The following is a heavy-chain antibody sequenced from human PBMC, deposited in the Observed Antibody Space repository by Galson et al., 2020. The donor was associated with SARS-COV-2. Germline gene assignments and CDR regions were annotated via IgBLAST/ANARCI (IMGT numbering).Heavy chain of an antibody. J-gene: IGHJ4*02. CDR2: INSSGST. Sequence: SQTLSLSCAVYGGSFSGYYWSWIRQPPGKGLEWIGEINSSGSTNYNPSLKRRDTIQVDTSKNHFSLKLSSVTAADTAVYYCAREENFFLVVTGTRMCYFDDWGRGTLATVAS. D-gene: IGHD2-21*02. V-gene: IGHV4-34*01. CDR3: AREENFFLVVTGTRMCYFDD. CDR1: GGSFSGYY.